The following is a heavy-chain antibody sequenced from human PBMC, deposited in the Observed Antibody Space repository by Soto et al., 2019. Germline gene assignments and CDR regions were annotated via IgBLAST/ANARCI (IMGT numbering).Heavy chain of an antibody. J-gene: IGHJ6*02. D-gene: IGHD6-13*01. Sequence: ASVKVSCKASGYTFTSYDINWLRQATGQGLEWMGWMNPNSGNTGYAQKFQGRVTMTRNTSISTAYMELSSLRSEDTAVYYCARRPAAGTDYYYYGMDVWGQGTTVTVSS. CDR2: MNPNSGNT. CDR3: ARRPAAGTDYYYYGMDV. V-gene: IGHV1-8*01. CDR1: GYTFTSYD.